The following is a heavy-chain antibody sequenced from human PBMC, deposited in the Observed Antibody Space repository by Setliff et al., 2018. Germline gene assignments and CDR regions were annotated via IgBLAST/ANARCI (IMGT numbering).Heavy chain of an antibody. D-gene: IGHD3-10*01. CDR3: ARFGGSASVALFSPPM. CDR1: GGFINNGDYN. J-gene: IGHJ4*02. CDR2: LYYSGST. Sequence: SETLSLTCTVSGGFINNGDYNGGWVRQPPGEGLECVGSLYYSGSTYYNPSFTSRVTISVYTSKTQFSLNLRFVTAADTAVYYCARFGGSASVALFSPPMWGPGSLVTVAS. V-gene: IGHV4-39*01.